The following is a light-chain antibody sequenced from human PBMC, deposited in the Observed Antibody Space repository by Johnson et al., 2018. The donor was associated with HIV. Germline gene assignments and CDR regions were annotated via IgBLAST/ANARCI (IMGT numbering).Light chain of an antibody. V-gene: IGLV1-51*01. CDR1: SSNIGNNY. J-gene: IGLJ1*01. CDR3: GAWDSGLTAHFV. CDR2: DNN. Sequence: QSVLTQPPSVSAAPGQKVTISCSGSSSNIGNNYVSWYQQLPGRAPKLLIYDNNKRPSGIADRFSASKSGTSATLDITGLQTGDEADYYCGAWDSGLTAHFVFGSVTTITVL.